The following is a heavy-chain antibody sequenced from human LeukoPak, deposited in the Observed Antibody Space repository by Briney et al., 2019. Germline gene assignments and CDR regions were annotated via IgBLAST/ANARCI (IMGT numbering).Heavy chain of an antibody. CDR2: IHEDGSST. D-gene: IGHD2-15*01. CDR3: TRDTFAARDS. V-gene: IGHV3-74*01. CDR1: GDAFRTYW. J-gene: IGHJ4*02. Sequence: GGTLRLSCAASGDAFRTYWMDWVRQGPGKGGVWVSRIHEDGSSTSYAESVRGRFTISRDNAKNTLYLQMTSLRAEDAAVYYCTRDTFAARDSWGQGTLVTVSS.